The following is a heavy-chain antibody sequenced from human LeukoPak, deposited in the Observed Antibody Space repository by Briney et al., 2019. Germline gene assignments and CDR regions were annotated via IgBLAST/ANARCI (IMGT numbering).Heavy chain of an antibody. Sequence: LETLSLTCAVYGGSFSGYYWSWIRQPPGKGLEWIGEINHSGSTNYNPSLKSRVTISVDTSKNQFSLKLSSVTAADTAVYYCARGRRYDFWSGYYHYYYYMDVWGKGTTVTVSS. CDR2: INHSGST. J-gene: IGHJ6*03. D-gene: IGHD3-3*01. CDR3: ARGRRYDFWSGYYHYYYYMDV. CDR1: GGSFSGYY. V-gene: IGHV4-34*01.